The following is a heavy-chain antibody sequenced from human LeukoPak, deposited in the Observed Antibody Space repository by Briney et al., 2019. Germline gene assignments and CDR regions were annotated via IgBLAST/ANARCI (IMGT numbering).Heavy chain of an antibody. D-gene: IGHD4-17*01. V-gene: IGHV1-8*01. CDR3: ARDHRYGDYSGYY. J-gene: IGHJ4*02. CDR2: MNPNSGNT. CDR1: GYTFTSYD. Sequence: ASVKVSCTASGYTFTSYDINWVRQAPGQGLEWMGWMNPNSGNTGYAQKLQGRVTMTTDTSTSTAYMELRSLRSDDTAVYYCARDHRYGDYSGYYWGQGTLVTVSS.